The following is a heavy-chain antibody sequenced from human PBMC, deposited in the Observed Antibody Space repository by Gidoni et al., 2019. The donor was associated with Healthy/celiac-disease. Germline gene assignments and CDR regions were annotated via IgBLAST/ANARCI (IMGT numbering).Heavy chain of an antibody. CDR1: GGSISSSSYY. J-gene: IGHJ6*02. CDR2: IYYSGST. CDR3: ARDSYDFWSGYSYYYGMDV. D-gene: IGHD3-3*01. Sequence: QLQLQESGPGLVKPSETLSLTCTVSGGSISSSSYYWGWIRQPPGKGLEWIGSIYYSGSTYYNPSLKSRVTISVYTSKNQFSLKLSSVTAADTAVYYCARDSYDFWSGYSYYYGMDVWGQGTTVTVSS. V-gene: IGHV4-39*02.